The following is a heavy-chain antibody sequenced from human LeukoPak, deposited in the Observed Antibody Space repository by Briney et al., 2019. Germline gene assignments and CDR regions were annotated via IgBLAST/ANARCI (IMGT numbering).Heavy chain of an antibody. CDR1: GVSIGSSNW. Sequence: SGTLSLTCAVSGVSIGSSNWWSWARQPPGKGLEWIGEIYHSGTTNYNPSLKSRVTMSVDKSKNQFSLKLSSVTAADTAVYYCATYFYGDYASYYLDFWGQGTLVTVSS. CDR2: IYHSGTT. J-gene: IGHJ4*02. CDR3: ATYFYGDYASYYLDF. V-gene: IGHV4-4*02. D-gene: IGHD4-17*01.